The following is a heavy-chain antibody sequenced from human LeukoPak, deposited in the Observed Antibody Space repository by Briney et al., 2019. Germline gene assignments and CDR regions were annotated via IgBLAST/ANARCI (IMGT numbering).Heavy chain of an antibody. CDR3: ARVREGSWYVFDI. J-gene: IGHJ3*02. D-gene: IGHD6-13*01. V-gene: IGHV1-2*02. Sequence: ASVKVSCKASGYTFTGYYMNWVRQAPAQGLEWMGFINSNSDGTKYAHKFQGRLAMNRDTAISTAYMELSRLRSDDTAVYYCARVREGSWYVFDIWGQGTMVTVS. CDR1: GYTFTGYY. CDR2: INSNSDGT.